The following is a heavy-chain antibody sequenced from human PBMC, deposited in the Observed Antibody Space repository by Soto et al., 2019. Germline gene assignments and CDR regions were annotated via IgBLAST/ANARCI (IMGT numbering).Heavy chain of an antibody. V-gene: IGHV4-59*01. J-gene: IGHJ5*02. CDR2: ISYSGSI. CDR3: ARGSNYDDYFTWFDP. D-gene: IGHD4-4*01. CDR1: GGSISGYY. Sequence: SETLSLTCTVSGGSISGYYWGWIRQPPGKGLEWIGYISYSGSINYNPSLKSRVTISVDTSKNQLSLKLTSVTAADTAVYYCARGSNYDDYFTWFDPRGQQSLVTACS.